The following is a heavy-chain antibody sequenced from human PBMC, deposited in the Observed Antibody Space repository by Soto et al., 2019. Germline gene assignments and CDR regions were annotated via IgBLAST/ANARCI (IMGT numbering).Heavy chain of an antibody. V-gene: IGHV3-23*01. Sequence: EVQLLDSGGGLVQPGGSLRLSCVASGFTFINYAMGWVRKTPGQGLEWVSAVSGRARRTWYADSVKCRFTVSRDNFEDPVFLQMRRLRVDNPAVYHCAKITPFSGDYRDAFDVWGHGPMVTVAS. CDR3: AKITPFSGDYRDAFDV. CDR2: VSGRARRT. J-gene: IGHJ3*01. D-gene: IGHD3-16*01. CDR1: GFTFINYA.